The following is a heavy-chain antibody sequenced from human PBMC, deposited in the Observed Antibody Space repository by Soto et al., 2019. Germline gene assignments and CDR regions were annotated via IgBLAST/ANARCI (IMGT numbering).Heavy chain of an antibody. CDR1: GGSISSSNW. CDR2: IYHSGST. V-gene: IGHV4-4*02. Sequence: SETLSLTCAVSGGSISSSNWWSWVRQPPGKRLEWIGEIYHSGSTNYNPSLKSRVTISVDKSKNQFSLKLSSVTAADTAVYYCARVSGSSYYGMDVWGQGTTVTVSS. D-gene: IGHD1-26*01. J-gene: IGHJ6*02. CDR3: ARVSGSSYYGMDV.